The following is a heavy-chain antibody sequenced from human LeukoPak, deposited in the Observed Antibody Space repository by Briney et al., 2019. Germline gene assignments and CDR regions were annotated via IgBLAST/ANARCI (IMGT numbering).Heavy chain of an antibody. D-gene: IGHD3-22*01. Sequence: GGSLRLSCAASGFTFSTYWMHWVRQAPGKGLVWVSRINSDGSSTSYADSVKGRFTISRDNAKNTLYLQMNSLRAEDTAVYYCARESESYDSSGSTFDYWGQGTLVTVSS. CDR3: ARESESYDSSGSTFDY. J-gene: IGHJ4*02. V-gene: IGHV3-74*01. CDR2: INSDGSST. CDR1: GFTFSTYW.